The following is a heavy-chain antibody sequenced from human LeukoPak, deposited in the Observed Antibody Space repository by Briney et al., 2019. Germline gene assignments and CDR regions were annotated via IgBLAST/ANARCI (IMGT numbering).Heavy chain of an antibody. V-gene: IGHV1-18*01. CDR2: ISAYNGNT. Sequence: GASVKVSCKASGYTFTSYGISWVRQAPGQGLEWMGWISAYNGNTNYAQKLQGRVTMTTDTSTSTAYMELRSLRSDDTAVCYCARDLPPSYYYDSTTLDYWGQGTLVTVSS. J-gene: IGHJ4*02. CDR3: ARDLPPSYYYDSTTLDY. D-gene: IGHD3-22*01. CDR1: GYTFTSYG.